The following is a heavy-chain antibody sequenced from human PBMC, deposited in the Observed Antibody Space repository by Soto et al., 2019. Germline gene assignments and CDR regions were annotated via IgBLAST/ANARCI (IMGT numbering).Heavy chain of an antibody. Sequence: GGSLRLSCAASGFTFSSHAMSWVRQAPGKGLDWVSAISGSGGSTYYADSVKGRFTISRDNSKNTLYLQMNSLRAEDTAVYYCAKGRQLLWFGEPTAGWFDPWGQGTLVTVSS. CDR1: GFTFSSHA. CDR3: AKGRQLLWFGEPTAGWFDP. J-gene: IGHJ5*02. V-gene: IGHV3-23*01. D-gene: IGHD3-10*01. CDR2: ISGSGGST.